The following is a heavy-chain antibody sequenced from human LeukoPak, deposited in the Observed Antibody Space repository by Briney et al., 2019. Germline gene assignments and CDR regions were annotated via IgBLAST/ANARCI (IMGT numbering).Heavy chain of an antibody. CDR1: GYIFTNYG. D-gene: IGHD4-23*01. V-gene: IGHV1-18*01. J-gene: IGHJ4*02. CDR2: INTYNINT. CDR3: ARVDYGGNHVDY. Sequence: GASVKVSCTASGYIFTNYGISWVRQAPGQGLEWMGWINTYNINTNYAQRLQGRVTMTTDTSTSTAYMELRSLRSDDTAVYYCARVDYGGNHVDYWGQGTLVTVSS.